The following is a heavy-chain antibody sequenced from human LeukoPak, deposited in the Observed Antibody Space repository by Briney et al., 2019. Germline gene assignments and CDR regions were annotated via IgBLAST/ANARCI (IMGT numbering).Heavy chain of an antibody. CDR1: GFTFSSYA. CDR2: ISGSGGST. D-gene: IGHD2-15*01. Sequence: GSLRLSCAASGFTFSSYAMSWVRQAPGKGLEWVSAISGSGGSTYYADSVKGRFTISRDNSKNTLYLQMNSPRAEDTAVYYCAKDRGTYCSGGSCYPFDQWGQGTLVTVSS. J-gene: IGHJ4*02. V-gene: IGHV3-23*01. CDR3: AKDRGTYCSGGSCYPFDQ.